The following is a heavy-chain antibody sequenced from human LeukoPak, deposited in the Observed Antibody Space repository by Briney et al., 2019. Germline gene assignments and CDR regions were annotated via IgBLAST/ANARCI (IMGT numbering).Heavy chain of an antibody. D-gene: IGHD5-12*01. CDR1: RITFSSYG. CDR2: ISGSGGST. V-gene: IGHV3-23*01. CDR3: AKSSKGGNIVVTASSLDY. J-gene: IGHJ4*02. Sequence: GGPLRLSCAVSRITFSSYGMSWVRQAPGKGLEWVSAISGSGGSTDYADSVKGRFTISRDNSKNTLYLQMNSLRAEDTAVYYCAKSSKGGNIVVTASSLDYWGQGTLVTVSS.